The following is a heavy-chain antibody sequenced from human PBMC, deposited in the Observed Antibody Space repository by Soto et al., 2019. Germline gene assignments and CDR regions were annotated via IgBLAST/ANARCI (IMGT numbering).Heavy chain of an antibody. CDR1: GGSISSYY. CDR2: IYYSGST. J-gene: IGHJ4*02. CDR3: ARGLVGGIAVAGGGYFDY. V-gene: IGHV4-59*01. Sequence: SETLSLTCTVSGGSISSYYWSWIRQPPGKGLEWIGYIYYSGSTNYNPSLKSRVTISVDTSKNQFSLKLSSVTAADTAVYYCARGLVGGIAVAGGGYFDYWGQGTLVTVSS. D-gene: IGHD6-19*01.